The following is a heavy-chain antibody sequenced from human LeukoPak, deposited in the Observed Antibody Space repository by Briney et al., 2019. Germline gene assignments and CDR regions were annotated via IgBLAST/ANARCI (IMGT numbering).Heavy chain of an antibody. V-gene: IGHV3-11*01. J-gene: IGHJ3*02. CDR2: ISSSGSTI. D-gene: IGHD4-23*01. Sequence: GGSLRLSCAASGFTFSDYYMSWIRQAPGKGLEWVSYISSSGSTIYYADSVKGRFTISRDNAKSSLYQQMNSLRAEDTAVYYCARRAQDYGGNSFAFDIWGQGTMVTVSS. CDR1: GFTFSDYY. CDR3: ARRAQDYGGNSFAFDI.